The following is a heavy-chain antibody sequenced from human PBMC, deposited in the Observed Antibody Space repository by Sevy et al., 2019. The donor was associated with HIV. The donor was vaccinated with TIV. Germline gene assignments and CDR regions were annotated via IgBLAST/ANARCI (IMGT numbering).Heavy chain of an antibody. Sequence: GGSLRLSCAASGFTFSSYAMHWVRQAPGKGLEWVAVISYEGSNKYYADSVKGRFTMSRDNSKNTLYLQMNSLRAEDTVVYYCARDFTEGLLGGHLFDYWGQGTLVTVSS. CDR1: GFTFSSYA. J-gene: IGHJ4*02. CDR2: ISYEGSNK. D-gene: IGHD1-26*01. V-gene: IGHV3-30-3*01. CDR3: ARDFTEGLLGGHLFDY.